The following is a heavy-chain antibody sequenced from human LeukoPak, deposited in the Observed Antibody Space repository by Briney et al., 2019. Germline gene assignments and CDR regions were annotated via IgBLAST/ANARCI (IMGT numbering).Heavy chain of an antibody. CDR1: GFTVSSNY. J-gene: IGHJ4*02. V-gene: IGHV3-53*01. D-gene: IGHD6-19*01. CDR2: IYSGGST. Sequence: GGSLRLSCAASGFTVSSNYMSWVRQAPGKGLEWVSVIYSGGSTYYADSVKGRFTISRDNSKNTLYLQMNSLRAEDTAVYYCARRRVAGPLDYWGQGTLVTVSS. CDR3: ARRRVAGPLDY.